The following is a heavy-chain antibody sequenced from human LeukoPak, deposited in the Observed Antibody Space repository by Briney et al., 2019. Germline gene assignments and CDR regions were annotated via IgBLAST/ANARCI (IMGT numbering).Heavy chain of an antibody. CDR1: GFTFSSYD. CDR3: AKAVWFGEFDYYFFGLDV. V-gene: IGHV3-23*01. CDR2: ISTSGGST. J-gene: IGHJ6*02. D-gene: IGHD3-10*01. Sequence: GGSLRLSCAASGFTFSSYDMNWVRQAPGKGLEWVSIISTSGGSTHYADSVKGRFTISRDNSKNTLYLQMNSLRAEDTAVYYCAKAVWFGEFDYYFFGLDVWGQGTTVTVSS.